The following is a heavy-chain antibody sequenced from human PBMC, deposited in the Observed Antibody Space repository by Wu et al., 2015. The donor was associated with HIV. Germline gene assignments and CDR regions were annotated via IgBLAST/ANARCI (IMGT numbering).Heavy chain of an antibody. CDR3: ARERRYYDILTGYYNVMRDSGPIDY. CDR2: ISAYNGNT. V-gene: IGHV1-18*01. Sequence: QVQLVQSGAEVKKPGASVKVSCKASGYTFTSYGISWVRQAPGQGLEWMGWISAYNGNTNYAQKLQGRVTMTTDTSTSTAYMELRSLRSDDTAVYYCARERRYYDILTGYYNVMRDSGPIDYWGQGTLVTVSS. D-gene: IGHD3-9*01. J-gene: IGHJ4*02. CDR1: GYTFTSYG.